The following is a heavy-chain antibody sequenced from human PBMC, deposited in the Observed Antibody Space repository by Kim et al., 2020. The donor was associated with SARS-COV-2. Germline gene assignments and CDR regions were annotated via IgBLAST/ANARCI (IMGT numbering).Heavy chain of an antibody. D-gene: IGHD3-3*01. J-gene: IGHJ5*02. CDR2: INHSGST. CDR3: ARTITIFGVVTGGWFDP. V-gene: IGHV4-34*01. CDR1: GGSFSGYY. Sequence: SETLSLTCAVYGGSFSGYYWSWIRQPPGKGLEWIGEINHSGSTNYNPSLKSRVTISVDTSKNQFSLKLSSVTAADTAVYYCARTITIFGVVTGGWFDPWGQGTLVTVSS.